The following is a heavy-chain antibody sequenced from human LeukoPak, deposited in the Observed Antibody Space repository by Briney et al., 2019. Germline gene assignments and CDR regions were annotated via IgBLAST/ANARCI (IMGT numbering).Heavy chain of an antibody. CDR2: ISYDGSNK. V-gene: IGHV3-30-3*01. J-gene: IGHJ3*02. CDR3: ARGSAVGAFDI. Sequence: GRSLRLSCAASGFTFSSYAMHWVRQAPGKGLEWVAVISYDGSNKYYADSVKGRFTISRDNSKNTLYLQMNSLRAEDTAVYYCARGSAVGAFDIWGQGTMVTVSS. D-gene: IGHD6-19*01. CDR1: GFTFSSYA.